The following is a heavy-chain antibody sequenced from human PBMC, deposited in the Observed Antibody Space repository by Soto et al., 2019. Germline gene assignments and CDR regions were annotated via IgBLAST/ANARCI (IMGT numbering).Heavy chain of an antibody. D-gene: IGHD5-12*01. CDR2: IHPGDTNT. CDR3: ARRGVATSRPYYFGMDV. Sequence: EVQLVQSGAEVKKPGESLKISCQASGYSFTRYWVAWVRQMPGNGLEWLGIIHPGDTNTMYNPSFQGHVTISADKASATAYLQWSSLKAADTAMYYCARRGVATSRPYYFGMDVWGQGTTVTVSS. CDR1: GYSFTRYW. J-gene: IGHJ6*02. V-gene: IGHV5-51*01.